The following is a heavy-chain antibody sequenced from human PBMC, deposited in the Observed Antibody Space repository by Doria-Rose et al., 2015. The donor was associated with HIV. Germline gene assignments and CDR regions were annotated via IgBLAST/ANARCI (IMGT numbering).Heavy chain of an antibody. Sequence: QITLKESGPVPVKPTETLTLTCTVSGVSLSSPGMGVSWIRQPPGKALEWLANILSDDERSYKTSLKSRLTISRCTSKSQVVLTMTDMDPVDTATYYCARIKSSRWYHKYYFDFWGQGTLVIVSA. CDR3: ARIKSSRWYHKYYFDF. J-gene: IGHJ4*02. V-gene: IGHV2-26*01. D-gene: IGHD6-13*01. CDR2: ILSDDER. CDR1: GVSLSSPGMG.